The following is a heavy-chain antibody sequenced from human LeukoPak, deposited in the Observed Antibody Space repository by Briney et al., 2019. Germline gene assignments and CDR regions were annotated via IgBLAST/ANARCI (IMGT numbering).Heavy chain of an antibody. Sequence: ASVKVSCKASGYTFTSYHRHWVRQPPGQGLEWMGIINPSGGSTRYAQKFQGRVTMTRDTCTSTVYMELSSLRSEDTAVYYGAIEFAYWGQGTLVTVSS. V-gene: IGHV1-46*01. J-gene: IGHJ4*02. CDR1: GYTFTSYH. CDR3: AIEFAY. CDR2: INPSGGST.